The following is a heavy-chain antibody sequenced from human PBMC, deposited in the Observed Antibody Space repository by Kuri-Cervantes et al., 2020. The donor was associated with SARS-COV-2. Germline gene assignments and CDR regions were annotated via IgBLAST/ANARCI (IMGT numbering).Heavy chain of an antibody. J-gene: IGHJ3*02. CDR3: ARPSIAARPDAFDI. V-gene: IGHV4-39*01. D-gene: IGHD6-6*01. Sequence: GSLRLSCTVSGGSTSSSSYYWGWIRQPPGKGLEWIGSIYYSGSTYYNPSLKSRVTISVDTSKNQFSLKLSSVTAADTAVYYCARPSIAARPDAFDIWGQGTMVTVSS. CDR2: IYYSGST. CDR1: GGSTSSSSYY.